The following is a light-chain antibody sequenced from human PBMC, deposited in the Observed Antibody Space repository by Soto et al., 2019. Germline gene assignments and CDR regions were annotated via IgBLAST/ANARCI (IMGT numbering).Light chain of an antibody. J-gene: IGKJ5*01. CDR2: DAS. CDR3: QQRSNWPPIT. V-gene: IGKV3-11*01. Sequence: EIGLTQSPATLSLSPGERATLSCRASQSVSSYLAWYQQKPGQAPRLLIYDASNRATGIPARFSGSGSGTDFTLTFISLEPEDFGVYYCQQRSNWPPITFGQGTRLEIK. CDR1: QSVSSY.